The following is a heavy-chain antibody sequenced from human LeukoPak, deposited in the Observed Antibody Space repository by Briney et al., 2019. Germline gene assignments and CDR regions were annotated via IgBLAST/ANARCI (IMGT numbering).Heavy chain of an antibody. CDR3: AKIRGVKNY. CDR1: GGSFSGYY. CDR2: INHSGST. V-gene: IGHV4-34*01. D-gene: IGHD3-10*01. Sequence: PSETLSLTCAVYGGSFSGYYWSWIRQPPGKGLEWIGEINHSGSTNYNPSLKSRVTISVDTSKNQFSLKLSSVTAADTAVYYCAKIRGVKNYWGQGTLVTVSS. J-gene: IGHJ4*02.